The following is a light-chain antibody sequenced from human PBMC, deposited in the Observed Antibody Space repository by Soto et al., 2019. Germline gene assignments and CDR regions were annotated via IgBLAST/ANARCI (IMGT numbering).Light chain of an antibody. Sequence: DIVMSQSPDSLAVSLGERATINCKSSQRVLYSSSNKNYLAWYQQKPGQPPKLPTYWASTRVSGVPDRFSGSGSWTDFTLNTRSLKDEDWAVYACQQYCCSPWTFGQGTKVEIK. CDR2: WAS. J-gene: IGKJ1*01. V-gene: IGKV4-1*01. CDR3: QQYCCSPWT. CDR1: QRVLYSSSNKNY.